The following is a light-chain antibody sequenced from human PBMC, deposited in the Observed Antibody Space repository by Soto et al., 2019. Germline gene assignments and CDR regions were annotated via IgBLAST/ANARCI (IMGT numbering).Light chain of an antibody. V-gene: IGKV3-20*01. J-gene: IGKJ5*01. CDR1: QSVSSGY. CDR3: QQYGYSPIT. CDR2: AAS. Sequence: EIVLTQSPGTLSLSPGEIATLSFSASQSVSSGYLAWYQQKPGQAPRLLIYAASSRATCIPDRFSGSGSGTDFTLTIDGLEPEDFVVYYCQQYGYSPITFGQGTRLEIK.